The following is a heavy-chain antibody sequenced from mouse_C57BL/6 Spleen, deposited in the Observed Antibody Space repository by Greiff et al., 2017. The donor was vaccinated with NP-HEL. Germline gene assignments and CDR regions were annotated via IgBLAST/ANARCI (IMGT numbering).Heavy chain of an antibody. V-gene: IGHV1-50*01. CDR3: ARGGQLRADY. Sequence: QVQLKQPGAELVKPGASVKLSCKASGYTFTSYWMQWVKQRPGQGLEWIGEIDPSDSYTNYNQKFKGKATLTVDTSSSTAYMQLSSLTSEDSAVYYCARGGQLRADYWGQGTTLTVSS. D-gene: IGHD3-2*02. J-gene: IGHJ2*01. CDR2: IDPSDSYT. CDR1: GYTFTSYW.